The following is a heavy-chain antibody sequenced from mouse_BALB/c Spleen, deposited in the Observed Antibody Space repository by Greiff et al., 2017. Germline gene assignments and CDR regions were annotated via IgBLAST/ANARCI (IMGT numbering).Heavy chain of an antibody. V-gene: IGHV4-1*02. CDR3: ARSNVLLRSSFDY. CDR1: GFAFSSYW. D-gene: IGHD1-1*01. CDR2: INPDSSTI. J-gene: IGHJ3*01. Sequence: EVQLQQSGGGLVQPGGSLKLSCAASGFAFSSYWMSWVRQAPGKGLEWIGEINPDSSTINYTPTLKDKFIISRDNAKNTPYLQMSKVRSEDTAVYYCARSNVLLRSSFDYWGQGTPVTVSA.